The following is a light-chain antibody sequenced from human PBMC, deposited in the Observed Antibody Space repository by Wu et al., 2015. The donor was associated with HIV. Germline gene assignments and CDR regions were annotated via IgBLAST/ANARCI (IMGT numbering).Light chain of an antibody. Sequence: DIQMTQSPSSLSASVGDRVTITCRASQSISSYLNWYQQKPGKAPKLLIYAASSLQSGVPSRFSGSGSGTDFTLTISRLEPEDFAMYYCQHYGSSRWTFGQGTKVEI. J-gene: IGKJ1*01. CDR2: AAS. V-gene: IGKV1-39*01. CDR3: QHYGSSRWT. CDR1: QSISSY.